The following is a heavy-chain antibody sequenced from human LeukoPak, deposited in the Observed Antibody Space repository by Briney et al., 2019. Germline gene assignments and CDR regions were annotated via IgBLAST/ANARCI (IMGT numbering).Heavy chain of an antibody. V-gene: IGHV4-59*01. CDR3: ARWSHVSGRWFLDN. J-gene: IGHJ4*02. CDR2: IYYSGST. Sequence: SETLSLTCTVSGGSISSYYWSWIRQPPGKGLEWIGYIYYSGSTNYNPSLKSRVTISVDTSKNQLSLKLTSVTAADTAVYYCARWSHVSGRWFLDNWGRGTLVSVSS. D-gene: IGHD3-10*01. CDR1: GGSISSYY.